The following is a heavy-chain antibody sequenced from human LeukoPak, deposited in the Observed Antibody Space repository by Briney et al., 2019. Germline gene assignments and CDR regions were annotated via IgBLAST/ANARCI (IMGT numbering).Heavy chain of an antibody. CDR3: ARAIGGYDFWSGYYPVAAFDI. CDR2: VNHSGST. CDR1: RGSFSGYY. V-gene: IGHV4-34*01. Sequence: NPSETLSLTCAVYRGSFSGYYWSWIRQPPGKGLEWIGEVNHSGSTNYNPSLKSRVTISVDTSKNQFSLKLSSMTAADTAVYYCARAIGGYDFWSGYYPVAAFDIWGQGTMVTVSS. J-gene: IGHJ3*02. D-gene: IGHD3-3*01.